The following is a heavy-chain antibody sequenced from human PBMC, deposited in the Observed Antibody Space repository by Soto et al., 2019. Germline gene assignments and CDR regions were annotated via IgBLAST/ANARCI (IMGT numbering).Heavy chain of an antibody. CDR3: AREQRYFDWTTKSFDY. Sequence: GASVKVSRKASGYTFTSYYMHWVRQAPGQGLEWMGIINPSGGSTSYAQKFQGRVTMTRDTSTSTVYMELSSLRSEDTAVYYCAREQRYFDWTTKSFDYWGQGTLVTVSS. J-gene: IGHJ4*02. CDR1: GYTFTSYY. CDR2: INPSGGST. D-gene: IGHD3-9*01. V-gene: IGHV1-46*03.